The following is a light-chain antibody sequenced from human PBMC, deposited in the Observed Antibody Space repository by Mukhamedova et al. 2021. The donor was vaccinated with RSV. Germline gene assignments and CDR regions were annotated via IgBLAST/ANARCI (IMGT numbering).Light chain of an antibody. V-gene: IGKV1-39*01. CDR2: DAS. CDR3: QQSYNSPRT. Sequence: WYQRRVHGKAPKLLISDASILQSGVPPRFSGSGSGTEFTLTISGLQPEDFTTYYCQQSYNSPRTFGQGTTVEIK. J-gene: IGKJ1*01.